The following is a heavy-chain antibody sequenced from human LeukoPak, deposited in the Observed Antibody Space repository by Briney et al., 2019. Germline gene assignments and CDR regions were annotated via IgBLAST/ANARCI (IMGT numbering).Heavy chain of an antibody. CDR1: GYTFTSYG. CDR2: ISAYNGNR. V-gene: IGHV1-18*04. J-gene: IGHJ6*03. CDR3: ARDRWGVNYYQYMDV. D-gene: IGHD3-10*01. Sequence: ASVKVSCKASGYTFTSYGISWVRLAPGHGLEWMGWISAYNGNRKYEKKLQGRVTMTTDTATSTAYMELNSLRADDTAAYYCARDRWGVNYYQYMDVWGKGTTVTVSS.